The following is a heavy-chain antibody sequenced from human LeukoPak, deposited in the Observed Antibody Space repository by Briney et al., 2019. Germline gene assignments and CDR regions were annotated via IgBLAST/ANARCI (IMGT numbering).Heavy chain of an antibody. Sequence: ASVKVSCKASGYTFTSYGISWVRQAPGQGLEWMGWISAYNGNTNYAQKLQGRVTMTTDTSTSTAYMELRSLRSDDMAVYYCARNAADYYDSSGYYEGDWFDPWGQGTLVTVSS. J-gene: IGHJ5*02. CDR3: ARNAADYYDSSGYYEGDWFDP. CDR1: GYTFTSYG. V-gene: IGHV1-18*03. CDR2: ISAYNGNT. D-gene: IGHD3-22*01.